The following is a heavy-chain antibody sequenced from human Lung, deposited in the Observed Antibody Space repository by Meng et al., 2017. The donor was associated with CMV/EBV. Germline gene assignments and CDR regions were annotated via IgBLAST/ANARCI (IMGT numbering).Heavy chain of an antibody. V-gene: IGHV3-7*01. CDR1: GFTFNSYW. D-gene: IGHD3-10*01. J-gene: IGHJ5*02. Sequence: GGSLRLSFAASGFTFNSYWMSWVPQGPGEGLEWVGNIKHDGSETHYPDSVKGRFTISRDNAKKSMYLKMNSLRVDDTAVYFCATGSGDYGAWGQGTLVTVSS. CDR3: ATGSGDYGA. CDR2: IKHDGSET.